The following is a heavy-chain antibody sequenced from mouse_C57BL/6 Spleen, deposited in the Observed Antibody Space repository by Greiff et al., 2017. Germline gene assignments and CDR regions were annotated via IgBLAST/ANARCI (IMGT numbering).Heavy chain of an antibody. D-gene: IGHD1-1*01. J-gene: IGHJ1*03. CDR1: GYTFTSYW. Sequence: QVHVKQPGAELVKPGASVKMSCKASGYTFTSYWITWVKQRPGQGLEWIGDIYPGSGSTNYNEKFKSKATLTVDTSSSTAYMQLSSLTSEDSAVYYCASSYGWYFDVWGTGTTVTVSS. CDR2: IYPGSGST. V-gene: IGHV1-55*01. CDR3: ASSYGWYFDV.